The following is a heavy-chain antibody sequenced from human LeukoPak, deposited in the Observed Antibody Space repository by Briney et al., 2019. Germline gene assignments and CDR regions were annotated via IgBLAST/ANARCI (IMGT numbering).Heavy chain of an antibody. V-gene: IGHV4-34*01. CDR1: GGSISSYY. Sequence: SETLSLTCTVSGGSISSYYLNWIRQPPGKGLEWIGEINRGGSTNYNPSLKSRITISVDTSKNQFSLKLTSVTAADTAVYYCARNYNYGRYFFDSWGQGILVTVSS. J-gene: IGHJ4*02. D-gene: IGHD3-10*01. CDR3: ARNYNYGRYFFDS. CDR2: INRGGST.